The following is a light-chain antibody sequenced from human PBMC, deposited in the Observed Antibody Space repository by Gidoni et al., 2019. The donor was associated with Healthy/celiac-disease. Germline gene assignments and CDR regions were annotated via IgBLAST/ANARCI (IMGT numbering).Light chain of an antibody. CDR1: SSNIGAGYD. J-gene: IGLJ3*02. V-gene: IGLV1-40*01. CDR2: GNS. Sequence: QSVLTQPPSVSGAPGQRVPIPCTGSSSNIGAGYDVHWYQQLPGTAPKLLIYGNSNRPSGVPDRFSGSKSGTSASLAITGLQAEDEADYYCQSYDSSLSGPWVFGGGTKLTVL. CDR3: QSYDSSLSGPWV.